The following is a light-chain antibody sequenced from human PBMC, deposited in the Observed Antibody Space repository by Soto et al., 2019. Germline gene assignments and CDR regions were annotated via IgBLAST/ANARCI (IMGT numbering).Light chain of an antibody. CDR2: DAS. CDR1: QSISSSY. J-gene: IGKJ1*01. CDR3: LQRSDWRT. Sequence: EIVLTQSPGTLSLSPGERATLSCRASQSISSSYLAWYQQKPGQAPRLLIYDASTRATGIPARFSGSGSGTDFTLTISRLEPEDFAVYYCLQRSDWRTFGRGTKVDIK. V-gene: IGKV3D-20*02.